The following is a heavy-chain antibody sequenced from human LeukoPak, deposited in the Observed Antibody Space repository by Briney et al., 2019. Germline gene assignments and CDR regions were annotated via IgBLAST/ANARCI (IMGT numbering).Heavy chain of an antibody. D-gene: IGHD2-2*01. V-gene: IGHV1-46*01. CDR2: INPSGGST. Sequence: GASVKVSCNASGYTFTSYYMHWVRQAPGQGLEWMGIINPSGGSTSYAQKFQGRVTMTRDTSTSTVYMELSSLRSEDTAVYYCARGPHIGYCSSTSCLPLFDPWGQGTLVTVSS. CDR3: ARGPHIGYCSSTSCLPLFDP. CDR1: GYTFTSYY. J-gene: IGHJ5*02.